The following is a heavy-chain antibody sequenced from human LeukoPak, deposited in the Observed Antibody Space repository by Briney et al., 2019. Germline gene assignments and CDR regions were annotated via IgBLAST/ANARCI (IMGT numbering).Heavy chain of an antibody. Sequence: GGSLRLSCAASGFTFSSYAMSWVRQTPGKGLESVSSISAGGDRTHYADSVRGRFTVSTDNSKSTLYLQINSLRAEDTAVYYCAKPSSGNYPPTGYWGQGTLVTVSS. CDR1: GFTFSSYA. CDR3: AKPSSGNYPPTGY. D-gene: IGHD1-26*01. J-gene: IGHJ4*02. CDR2: ISAGGDRT. V-gene: IGHV3-23*01.